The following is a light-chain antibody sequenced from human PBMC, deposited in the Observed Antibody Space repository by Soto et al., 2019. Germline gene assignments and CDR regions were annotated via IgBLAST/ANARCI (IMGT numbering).Light chain of an antibody. CDR2: GAS. V-gene: IGKV3-20*01. J-gene: IGKJ1*01. CDR1: QSVRSSY. CDR3: QQYGSSVPWT. Sequence: EIVLTQSPGTLSLSPGERATLSCRASQSVRSSYLAWYQQKSGQAPRLXXYGASGRANGIPDRFSGSGSWTDLTLTISRLEPEDFSVYDYQQYGSSVPWTFGQGTKVDIK.